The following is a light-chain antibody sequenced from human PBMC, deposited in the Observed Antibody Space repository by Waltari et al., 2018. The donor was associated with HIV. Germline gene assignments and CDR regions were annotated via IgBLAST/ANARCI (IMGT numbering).Light chain of an antibody. CDR2: EVS. V-gene: IGLV2-14*01. CDR3: SSYTSSNTLV. J-gene: IGLJ1*01. Sequence: QSALTQPASVSGSPGQSLTISCTGTSSDIGGYNYVSWYQQHPGKAPKLMIYEVSNRPSGVSNRFSGSKSGNTASLTISGLQAEDEADYYCSSYTSSNTLVFGTGTKVTVL. CDR1: SSDIGGYNY.